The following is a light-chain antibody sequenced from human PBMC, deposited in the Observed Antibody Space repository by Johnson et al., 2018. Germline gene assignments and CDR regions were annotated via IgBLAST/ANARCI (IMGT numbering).Light chain of an antibody. J-gene: IGLJ1*01. CDR3: GTWDSSLMAGNV. CDR2: ENN. V-gene: IGLV1-51*02. CDR1: SSNIGNNY. Sequence: QSVLTQPPSVSAAPGQKVTISCYGSSSNIGNNYVSWYQQLPGTAPKLLIYENNKRPSGIPDRFSGSKSGTSATLGITGLQTGDEADYYCGTWDSSLMAGNVFGTGTKVTVL.